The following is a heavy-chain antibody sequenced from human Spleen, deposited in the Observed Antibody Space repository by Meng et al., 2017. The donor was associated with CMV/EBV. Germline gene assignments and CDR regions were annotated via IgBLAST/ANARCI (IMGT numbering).Heavy chain of an antibody. J-gene: IGHJ5*02. CDR3: ARTQSYYGSGTYNWFDP. CDR1: GYTFISYA. CDR2: MKPNSGQT. D-gene: IGHD3-10*01. Sequence: QVQLVQSGAEVKKPGASVKVSCKASGYTFISYALNWVRQATGQGLEWMGWMKPNSGQTGYAKKFQGRVSFTRNTSMRTAYMELSSLRSEDTAVYFCARTQSYYGSGTYNWFDPWGQGTLVTVSS. V-gene: IGHV1-8*01.